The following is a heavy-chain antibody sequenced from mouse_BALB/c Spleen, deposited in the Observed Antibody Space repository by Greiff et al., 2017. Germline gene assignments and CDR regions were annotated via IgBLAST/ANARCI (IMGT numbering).Heavy chain of an antibody. Sequence: ESGPGLVKPSQSLSLTCSVTGYSITSGYYWNWIRQFPGNKLEWMGYISYDGSNNYNPSLKNRISITRDTSKNQFFLKLNSVTTEDTATYYCARDGYSGPMDYWGQGTSVTVSS. CDR3: ARDGYSGPMDY. V-gene: IGHV3-6*02. J-gene: IGHJ4*01. D-gene: IGHD1-2*01. CDR1: GYSITSGYY. CDR2: ISYDGSN.